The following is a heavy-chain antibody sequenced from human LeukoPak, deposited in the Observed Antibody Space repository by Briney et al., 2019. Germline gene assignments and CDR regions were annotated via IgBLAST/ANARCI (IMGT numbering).Heavy chain of an antibody. J-gene: IGHJ1*01. D-gene: IGHD1-26*01. CDR1: GLTFSTSN. Sequence: GGSLRLSCAASGLTFSTSNMNWVRQTPGKGLEWVSSINGWSRYIYYADSVTGRFTISRDNANNSLYLQMNNLRPEDTAVYYCATSPSPVWEIPGGMVKYFQHWGLGTLVSVSS. CDR2: INGWSRYI. CDR3: ATSPSPVWEIPGGMVKYFQH. V-gene: IGHV3-21*01.